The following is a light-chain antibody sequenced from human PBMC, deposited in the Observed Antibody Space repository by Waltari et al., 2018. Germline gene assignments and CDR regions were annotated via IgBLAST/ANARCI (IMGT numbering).Light chain of an antibody. CDR2: KAS. V-gene: IGKV1-5*03. CDR3: QYSTT. CDR1: QSITTW. Sequence: DIQMTQSPSTLSASVGERVTITCRASQSITTWVAWYQQKPGKAPKPLIYKASSLGSGVPSRFSGSGSGTEFNLTISSLQPDDFATYFCQYSTTFGQGTKVEIK. J-gene: IGKJ1*01.